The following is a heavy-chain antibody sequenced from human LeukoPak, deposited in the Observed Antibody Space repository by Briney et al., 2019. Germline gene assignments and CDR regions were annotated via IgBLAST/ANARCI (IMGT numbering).Heavy chain of an antibody. CDR2: IYYSGST. CDR1: GGSISSSSYY. D-gene: IGHD6-13*01. Sequence: LETLSLTCTVSGGSISSSSYYWGWIRQPPGKGLEWIGSIYYSGSTYYNPSLKSRVTISVDTSKNQFSLKLSSVTAADTAVYYCARGSSWSEQDYWGQGTLVTVSS. J-gene: IGHJ4*02. CDR3: ARGSSWSEQDY. V-gene: IGHV4-39*07.